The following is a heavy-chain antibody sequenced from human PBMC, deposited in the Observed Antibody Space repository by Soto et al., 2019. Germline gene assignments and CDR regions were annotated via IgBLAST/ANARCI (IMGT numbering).Heavy chain of an antibody. CDR1: GYSFTSYW. J-gene: IGHJ4*02. Sequence: EVQLVQSGAEVKRPGESLRISCKGSGYSFTSYWISWVRQMPGKGLEWMGRIDPSDSYTNYSPSFQGHVTISADKSISTAYLQWSSLKASDTAMYYCAKSFSSSWYPLGYWGQGTLVTVSS. D-gene: IGHD6-13*01. CDR2: IDPSDSYT. V-gene: IGHV5-10-1*01. CDR3: AKSFSSSWYPLGY.